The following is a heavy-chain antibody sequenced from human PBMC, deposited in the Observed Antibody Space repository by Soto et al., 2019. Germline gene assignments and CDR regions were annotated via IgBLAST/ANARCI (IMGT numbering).Heavy chain of an antibody. Sequence: QVQLVESGGGVGQPGRSLRLSCTASGFTLINYAVHWVRQAPGKGLEWVALISFDGSNKYYVDSVKGRFSISRDHSKSTVSLQMNSLRAEDTAVYYCATEDAALFDYWGQGTLVTVSS. V-gene: IGHV3-33*01. J-gene: IGHJ4*02. CDR3: ATEDAALFDY. CDR1: GFTLINYA. CDR2: ISFDGSNK. D-gene: IGHD6-6*01.